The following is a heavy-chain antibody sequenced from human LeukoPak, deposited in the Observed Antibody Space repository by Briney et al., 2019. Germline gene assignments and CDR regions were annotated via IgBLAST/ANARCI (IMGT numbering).Heavy chain of an antibody. CDR2: IYPGNSDT. J-gene: IGHJ4*02. CDR1: GYILTNNW. V-gene: IGHV5-51*01. CDR3: ARTADISTGFGSDY. Sequence: GESLKISCKISGYILTNNWIGWVRQVPGKGLEWMGLIYPGNSDTKYSPSFQGQVTISADKSINTAYLQWSSLQASDTAMYYCARTADISTGFGSDYWGQGTLVTVSS. D-gene: IGHD3-9*01.